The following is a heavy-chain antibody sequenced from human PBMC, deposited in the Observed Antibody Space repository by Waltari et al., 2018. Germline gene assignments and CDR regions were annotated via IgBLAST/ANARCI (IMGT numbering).Heavy chain of an antibody. D-gene: IGHD3-22*01. J-gene: IGHJ3*02. CDR1: GGSISRGSYY. V-gene: IGHV4-61*02. Sequence: QVQLQESGPGLVKPSQTLSLTCTVSGGSISRGSYYWSWIRQPAGKGLGWVGLSDTSGSTNYNTSRKNRVTISVDTSKNQFSLKLSAVTAADTAVYYCACPNYYDSSGYDAFDIWGQGTMVTVSS. CDR2: SDTSGST. CDR3: ACPNYYDSSGYDAFDI.